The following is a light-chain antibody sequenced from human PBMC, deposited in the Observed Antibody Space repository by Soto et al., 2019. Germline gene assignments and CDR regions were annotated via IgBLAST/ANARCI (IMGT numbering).Light chain of an antibody. J-gene: IGKJ2*01. CDR1: QSISTW. Sequence: DIQMTQSPSTLSASVGDRVTITCRASQSISTWLAWYRQKPGKAPNLLIYDASSLESGVPSRFSGSGSGTEFTLTISSLQPDDFATYYCQQYSSVSLYTFCQGTKLEIK. V-gene: IGKV1-5*01. CDR3: QQYSSVSLYT. CDR2: DAS.